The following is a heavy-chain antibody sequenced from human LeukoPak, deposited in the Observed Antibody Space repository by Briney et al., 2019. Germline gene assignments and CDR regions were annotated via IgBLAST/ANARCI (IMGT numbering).Heavy chain of an antibody. CDR3: ARLVGATDFFDY. V-gene: IGHV4-39*01. CDR1: GGSISSSTYY. Sequence: SETLSLTCTVSGGSISSSTYYWGWIRQPPGKGLEWIGNIYYSWSTYTNPSLKSRVTVSVDTSKDQFSLKLISVTAADTAVYYCARLVGATDFFDYRGQGTLVTVSS. CDR2: IYYSWST. J-gene: IGHJ4*02. D-gene: IGHD1-26*01.